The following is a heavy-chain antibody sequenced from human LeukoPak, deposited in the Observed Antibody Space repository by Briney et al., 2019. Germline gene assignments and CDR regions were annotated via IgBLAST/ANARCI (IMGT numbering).Heavy chain of an antibody. D-gene: IGHD3-3*01. J-gene: IGHJ3*02. V-gene: IGHV4-59*01. CDR3: ARAKNFWSGYFGAFDI. CDR2: IYYSGST. Sequence: SETLSLTCTVSGGSISSYHWSWIRQPPGKGLEWIGYIYYSGSTNYNPSLKSRVTISVDTSKNQFSLKLSSVTAADTAVYYCARAKNFWSGYFGAFDIWGQGTMVTVSS. CDR1: GGSISSYH.